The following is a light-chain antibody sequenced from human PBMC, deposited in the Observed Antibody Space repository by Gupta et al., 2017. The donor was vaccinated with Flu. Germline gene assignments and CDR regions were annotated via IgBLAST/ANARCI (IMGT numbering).Light chain of an antibody. J-gene: IGKJ1*01. CDR3: QQYNNWWT. Sequence: EKVMTQSPATLSVSPGERATLSCRASQSVDSNLAWYQKKPGQAPRLIIYGASTRATGIPDRFSGSGSGTEFTLTISSLQSEDFAVYYCQQYNNWWTFGQGTKVEIK. CDR1: QSVDSN. CDR2: GAS. V-gene: IGKV3-15*01.